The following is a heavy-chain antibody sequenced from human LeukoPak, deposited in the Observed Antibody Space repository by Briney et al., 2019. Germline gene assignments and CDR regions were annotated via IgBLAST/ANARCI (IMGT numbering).Heavy chain of an antibody. V-gene: IGHV3-21*01. CDR2: ISSSSSYI. D-gene: IGHD6-6*01. Sequence: PGGSLRLSCAASGFTFSSYSMNWVRQAPGKGLEWVLSISSSSSYIYYADSVKGRFTISRDNAKNSLYLQMNSLRAEDTAVYYCARDPVSGVPLQNAFDIWGQGTMVTVSS. CDR3: ARDPVSGVPLQNAFDI. CDR1: GFTFSSYS. J-gene: IGHJ3*02.